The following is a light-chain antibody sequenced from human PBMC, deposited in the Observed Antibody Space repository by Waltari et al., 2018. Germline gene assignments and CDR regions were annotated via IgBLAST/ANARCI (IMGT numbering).Light chain of an antibody. CDR2: DVS. V-gene: IGLV2-14*03. J-gene: IGLJ1*01. CDR1: TSDVGGSDY. Sequence: QSALTQPASVSGSPGQSITIPCTGTTSDVGGSDYVSWYQQHPGKAPKLMIYDVSYRPSGVSIRFSGSKSGNTASLTISGLQDEDEADYYCTSYTSSGTGVFGSGTKVTVL. CDR3: TSYTSSGTGV.